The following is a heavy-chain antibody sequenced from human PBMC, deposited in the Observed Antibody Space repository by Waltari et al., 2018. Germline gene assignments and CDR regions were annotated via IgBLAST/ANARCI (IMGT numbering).Heavy chain of an antibody. D-gene: IGHD2-2*01. V-gene: IGHV3-11*01. CDR2: ISGGGCSK. CDR1: GVSFSDYY. CDR3: ARESYCSGSSCYAD. Sequence: QVQLVESGGGVVKPGGSLRLSCAASGVSFSDYYMSWIRQAPGKGLEWLSYISGGGCSKYHADSVRGRFTISRDNAKDSLYLQMNSLRAEDTAVYYCARESYCSGSSCYADWGQGTLVTVSS. J-gene: IGHJ4*02.